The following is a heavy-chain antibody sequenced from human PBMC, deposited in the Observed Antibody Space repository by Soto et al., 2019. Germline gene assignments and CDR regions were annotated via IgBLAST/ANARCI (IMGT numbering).Heavy chain of an antibody. CDR1: GFTFSHYG. D-gene: IGHD1-26*01. CDR2: ISYDGSNK. CDR3: ARYSGKYQGPIDY. V-gene: IGHV3-30*03. Sequence: QVQLVESGGGVVQPGRSLRLSCAASGFTFSHYGIHWVRQAPGKGLEWLAVISYDGSNKHYADSVKGRFTVSRDHSKNTLYLQMNSLRAEDTAVYFCARYSGKYQGPIDYWGQGTLVTVSS. J-gene: IGHJ4*02.